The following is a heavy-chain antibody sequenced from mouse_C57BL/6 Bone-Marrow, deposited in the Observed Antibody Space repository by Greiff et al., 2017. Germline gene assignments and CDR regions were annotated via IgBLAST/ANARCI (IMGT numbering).Heavy chain of an antibody. Sequence: EVKLVESEGGLVQPGSSMKLSCTASGFTFSDYYMAWVRQVPEKGLEWVANINYDGSSTYYLDSLKSRFIISRDNAKNILYLQMSSLKSEDTATYYCAREYGSSYWYFDVWGTGTTVTVSA. J-gene: IGHJ1*03. CDR1: GFTFSDYY. CDR3: AREYGSSYWYFDV. V-gene: IGHV5-16*01. D-gene: IGHD1-1*01. CDR2: INYDGSST.